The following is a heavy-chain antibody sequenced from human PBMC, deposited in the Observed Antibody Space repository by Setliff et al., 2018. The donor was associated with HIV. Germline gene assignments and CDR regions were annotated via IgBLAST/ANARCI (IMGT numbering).Heavy chain of an antibody. Sequence: SVKVSCKASGFTFNHYALSWVRQAPGQRPEWMGGIIPFRGVGNYAQKFQGRVRITLDESTSTAYMELSSLRSDDTAVFYCARGNLKNFWSGHSVYGMDVWGQGTTVTV. CDR1: GFTFNHYA. J-gene: IGHJ6*02. CDR3: ARGNLKNFWSGHSVYGMDV. D-gene: IGHD3-3*01. V-gene: IGHV1-69*10. CDR2: IIPFRGVG.